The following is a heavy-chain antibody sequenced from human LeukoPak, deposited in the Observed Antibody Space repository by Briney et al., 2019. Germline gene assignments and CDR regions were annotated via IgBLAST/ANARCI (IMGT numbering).Heavy chain of an antibody. CDR3: ARDLAVLVVGAPPG. CDR2: FHSSGST. V-gene: IGHV4-59*01. D-gene: IGHD2-15*01. J-gene: IGHJ4*02. CDR1: GGSISGYY. Sequence: SETLSLTCIVSGGSISGYYWNWVRQPPGKGLEWIGYFHSSGSTIYNPSLKSRVTISLDTSKNHFSLKLSSVTAADTAVYYCARDLAVLVVGAPPGWGQGMLVTVSS.